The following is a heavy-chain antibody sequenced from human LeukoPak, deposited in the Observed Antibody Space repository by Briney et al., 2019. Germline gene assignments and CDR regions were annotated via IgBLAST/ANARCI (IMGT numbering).Heavy chain of an antibody. V-gene: IGHV3-48*03. Sequence: GGSLRLSCAASGFTFSSYEMNWVRQAPGKGLEWVSYISSSGSTIYYADSVKGRFTISRDNAKNSLYLQMNSLRAEDTAVYYCARGPGSGWPFDYWGQGTLVTVSS. CDR3: ARGPGSGWPFDY. J-gene: IGHJ4*02. D-gene: IGHD6-19*01. CDR2: ISSSGSTI. CDR1: GFTFSSYE.